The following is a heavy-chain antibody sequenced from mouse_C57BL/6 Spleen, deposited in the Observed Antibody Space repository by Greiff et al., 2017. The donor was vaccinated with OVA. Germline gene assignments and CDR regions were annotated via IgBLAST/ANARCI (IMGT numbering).Heavy chain of an antibody. V-gene: IGHV5-4*01. CDR2: ISDGGRYT. CDR1: GFTFSSYA. J-gene: IGHJ3*01. CDR3: AREGATGGFAY. Sequence: EVMLVESGGGLVKPGGSLKLSCAASGFTFSSYAMSWVRQTPEKRLEWVATISDGGRYTYYPDTVKGRFTISRDNAKNNLYLQMSHLKSEDTAMYYCAREGATGGFAYWGQGTLVTVSA. D-gene: IGHD4-1*02.